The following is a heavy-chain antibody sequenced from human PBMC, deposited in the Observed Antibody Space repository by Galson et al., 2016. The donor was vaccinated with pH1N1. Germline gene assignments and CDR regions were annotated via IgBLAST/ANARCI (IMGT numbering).Heavy chain of an antibody. CDR2: INPNSGDP. D-gene: IGHD3-3*01. CDR3: ARHAVDFWSGYFGLQFDP. Sequence: SVKVSCKASGYTFTGHYIHWVRQAPGQGLQWMGRINPNSGDPKYAQTFQGRVTLTSDTSIRTAYLQFNSLRSDDSAIYYCARHAVDFWSGYFGLQFDPWGQGTLVIVSS. CDR1: GYTFTGHY. J-gene: IGHJ5*02. V-gene: IGHV1-2*06.